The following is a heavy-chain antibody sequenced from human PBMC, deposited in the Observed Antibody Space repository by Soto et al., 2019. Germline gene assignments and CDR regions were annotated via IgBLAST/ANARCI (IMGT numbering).Heavy chain of an antibody. CDR3: ARVLAAAGIDWFDP. V-gene: IGHV3-7*05. Sequence: GSLRLSCAASGFTFSSYWMSWVRQAPGKGLEWVANIKQDGSEKYYVDSVKGRFTISRDNAKNSLYLQMNSLRAEDTAVYYCARVLAAAGIDWFDPWGQGTLVTVSS. J-gene: IGHJ5*02. CDR2: IKQDGSEK. D-gene: IGHD6-13*01. CDR1: GFTFSSYW.